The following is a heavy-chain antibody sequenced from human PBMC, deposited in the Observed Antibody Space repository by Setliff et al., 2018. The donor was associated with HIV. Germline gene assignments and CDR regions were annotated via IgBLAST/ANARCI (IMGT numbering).Heavy chain of an antibody. CDR2: ISPNNGDT. J-gene: IGHJ4*02. CDR3: ARQLSNSLEC. Sequence: ASVKVSCKASGYTFTDYFLRWVRQAPGQGLEWMGWISPNNGDTTIPRRFRGRVTMTRDTSINTAYMELSGLRSDDTAVYYCARQLSNSLECWGQGTPVTVSS. D-gene: IGHD1-1*01. CDR1: GYTFTDYF. V-gene: IGHV1-2*02.